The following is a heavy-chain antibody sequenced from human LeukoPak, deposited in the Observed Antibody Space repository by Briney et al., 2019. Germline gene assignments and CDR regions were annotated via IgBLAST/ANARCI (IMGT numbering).Heavy chain of an antibody. CDR1: GGFFSDYY. CDR3: ARGPSIRYYDGTGYYYFDY. Sequence: SETPSLTCAVYGGFFSDYYWSWIRQPPGKGLEWIGEINHSGSTNYNPSLKSRVTISVETPKNQFSLNLGSVTAADTAVYYCARGPSIRYYDGTGYYYFDYWGQGTLVTASS. D-gene: IGHD3-22*01. CDR2: INHSGST. J-gene: IGHJ4*02. V-gene: IGHV4-34*01.